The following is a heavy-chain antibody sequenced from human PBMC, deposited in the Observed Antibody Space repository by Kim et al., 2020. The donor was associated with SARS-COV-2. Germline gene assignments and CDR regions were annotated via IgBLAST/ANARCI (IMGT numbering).Heavy chain of an antibody. J-gene: IGHJ4*02. D-gene: IGHD6-13*01. CDR2: ISWNSGSI. Sequence: GGSLRLSCAASGFTFDDYAMHWVRQAPGKGLEWVSGISWNSGSIGYADSVKGRFTISRDNAKNSLYLQMNSLRAEDTALYYCAKDIGWSGSSWYIFDYWGQGTLVTVSS. CDR3: AKDIGWSGSSWYIFDY. V-gene: IGHV3-9*01. CDR1: GFTFDDYA.